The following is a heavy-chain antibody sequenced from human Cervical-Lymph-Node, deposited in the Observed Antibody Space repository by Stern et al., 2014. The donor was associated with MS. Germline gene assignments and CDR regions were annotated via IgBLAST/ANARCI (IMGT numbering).Heavy chain of an antibody. J-gene: IGHJ4*02. Sequence: QLQLQESGPGLVQPSETLSLTCTVSGDSITTNNYFWGWIRQPPGKGLEWIASISYGGHTYYNPSLNRRVTLSVDTSKNQISLTRSSVTAADTAVYYCARLVEYYDYWGQGTLVTVSS. CDR2: ISYGGHT. D-gene: IGHD1-1*01. V-gene: IGHV4-39*01. CDR1: GDSITTNNYF. CDR3: ARLVEYYDY.